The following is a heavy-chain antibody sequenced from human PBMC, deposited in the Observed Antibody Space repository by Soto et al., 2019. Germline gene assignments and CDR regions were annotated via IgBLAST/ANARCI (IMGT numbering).Heavy chain of an antibody. CDR1: GVSVTGGSFF. Sequence: QVQLQGSGPRLVKPSQALSLSCTVSGVSVTGGSFFWCWVRQPPGKTLEWLGCISNSETTNSNPSLKRRLTLSLATYRNQFTLSLNCVTAADTAVYCCGSGGRHFGELSLGQFDSWGKGTRVHVSS. D-gene: IGHD3-16*02. CDR3: GSGGRHFGELSLGQFDS. J-gene: IGHJ4*02. CDR2: ISNSETT. V-gene: IGHV4-61*01.